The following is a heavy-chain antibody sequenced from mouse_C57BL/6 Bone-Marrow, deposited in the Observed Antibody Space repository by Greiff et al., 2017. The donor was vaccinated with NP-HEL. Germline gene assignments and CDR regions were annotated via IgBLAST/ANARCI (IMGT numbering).Heavy chain of an antibody. CDR3: VWGGYYGSSLDY. Sequence: EVKLQQSGPELVKPGASVKISCKASGYTFTDYYMNWVKQSHGKSLEWIGDINPNNGGTSYNQKFKGKATLTVDKSSSTAYMELRSLTSEDSAVYYCVWGGYYGSSLDYWGQGTTLTVSS. D-gene: IGHD1-1*01. J-gene: IGHJ2*01. CDR1: GYTFTDYY. CDR2: INPNNGGT. V-gene: IGHV1-26*01.